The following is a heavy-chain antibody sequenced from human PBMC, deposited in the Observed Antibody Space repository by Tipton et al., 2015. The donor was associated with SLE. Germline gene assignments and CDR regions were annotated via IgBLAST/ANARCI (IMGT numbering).Heavy chain of an antibody. J-gene: IGHJ6*02. CDR2: IYYSGDA. V-gene: IGHV4-59*08. CDR3: ARGTDFDYYYYYYALDV. Sequence: LRLSCTVSGGSINNYCWSWIRQTPGKGLEWIGYIYYSGDAKYSPSLKTRVTISLDTSENQFSLKLNSVTAADTVTYYCARGTDFDYYYYYYALDVWGQGTAVTVSS. D-gene: IGHD5-12*01. CDR1: GGSINNYC.